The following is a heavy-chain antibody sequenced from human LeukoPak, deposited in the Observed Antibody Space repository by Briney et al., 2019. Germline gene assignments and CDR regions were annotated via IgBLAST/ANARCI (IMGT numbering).Heavy chain of an antibody. CDR3: ARQRDYGDYLDAFDV. CDR1: GGSISSYY. V-gene: IGHV4-59*08. CDR2: IYYSGST. D-gene: IGHD4-17*01. J-gene: IGHJ3*01. Sequence: TSETLSLTCTVSGGSISSYYWSWLRQPPGKGLEWIGYIYYSGSTNYNPSLKSRVTISVDTSKNQFSLKLSSVTAADTAVYYCARQRDYGDYLDAFDVWGQGTMVTVSS.